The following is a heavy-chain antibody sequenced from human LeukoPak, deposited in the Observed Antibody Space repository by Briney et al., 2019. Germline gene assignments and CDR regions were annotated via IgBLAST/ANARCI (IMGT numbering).Heavy chain of an antibody. V-gene: IGHV5-51*01. CDR3: ARTYYYDSGGYCYQDY. CDR1: GYSFTSYW. CDR2: IYPGDSDT. J-gene: IGHJ4*02. D-gene: IGHD3-22*01. Sequence: GESLKISCKGSGYSFTSYWIGWVRQMLGKGLEWMGIIYPGDSDTRYSPSFQGQVTISADKSISTAYLQWSSLKASDTAMYYCARTYYYDSGGYCYQDYWGQGTLVTVSS.